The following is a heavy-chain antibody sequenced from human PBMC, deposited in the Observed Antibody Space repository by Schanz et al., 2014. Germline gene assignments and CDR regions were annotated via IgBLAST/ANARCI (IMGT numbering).Heavy chain of an antibody. D-gene: IGHD5-12*01. CDR3: ARGGGPEDVFDI. V-gene: IGHV1-18*01. Sequence: QVQLVQSGAEVRKPGASVKVSCKASGYTFISYGISWVRQAPGQGLEWLGWISPYNGNTNYAQNFQGRVTMTRDTSTSTAYMELSSLRSDDTAVYYCARGGGPEDVFDIWGQGTILTVSS. J-gene: IGHJ3*02. CDR2: ISPYNGNT. CDR1: GYTFISYG.